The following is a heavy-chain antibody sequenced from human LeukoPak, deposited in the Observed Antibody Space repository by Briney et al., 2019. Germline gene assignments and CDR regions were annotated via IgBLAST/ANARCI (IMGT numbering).Heavy chain of an antibody. CDR3: AIAWGYCSSTSCRRTAMEAFDI. V-gene: IGHV1-2*02. J-gene: IGHJ3*02. Sequence: GASVKVSCKASGYTFTGYYMHWVRQAPGQGLELMGWINPNSGGTNYAQKFQGRVTMTRDTAIITAYMELSRLRSDDTAVYYCAIAWGYCSSTSCRRTAMEAFDIWGQGTMVTASS. D-gene: IGHD2-2*01. CDR2: INPNSGGT. CDR1: GYTFTGYY.